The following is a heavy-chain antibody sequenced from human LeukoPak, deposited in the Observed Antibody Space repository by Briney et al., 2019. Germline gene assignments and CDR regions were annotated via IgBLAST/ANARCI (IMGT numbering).Heavy chain of an antibody. Sequence: PSETLSLTCTVSDGSVSSGSYYWSWIRQPPGKGLEWIGYIYYSGSTNYNPSLKSRVTISVDTSKNQFSLRLSSVTAADTAVYYCARQYSDWFDPWGQGTLVTVSS. CDR1: DGSVSSGSYY. D-gene: IGHD2-21*01. CDR2: IYYSGST. CDR3: ARQYSDWFDP. J-gene: IGHJ5*02. V-gene: IGHV4-61*01.